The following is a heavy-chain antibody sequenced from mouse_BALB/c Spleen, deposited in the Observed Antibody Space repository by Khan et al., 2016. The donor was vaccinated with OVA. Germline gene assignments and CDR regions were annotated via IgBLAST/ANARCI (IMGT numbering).Heavy chain of an antibody. CDR2: IYPNDGRS. CDR3: ARNAYFGNYFDY. Sequence: QVQLKQSGAELVKPGASVKLSCKASGYTFTNYWVHWVKQRPGQGLEWIGEIYPNDGRSNYNEKFKNKATLTVDKSSSTAYMQLSSLTSEDSSVYYCARNAYFGNYFDYWGQGTTLTVSS. J-gene: IGHJ2*01. D-gene: IGHD2-10*01. CDR1: GYTFTNYW. V-gene: IGHV1S81*02.